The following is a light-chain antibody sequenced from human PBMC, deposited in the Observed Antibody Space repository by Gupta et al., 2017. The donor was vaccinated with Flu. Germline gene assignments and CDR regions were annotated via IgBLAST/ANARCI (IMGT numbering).Light chain of an antibody. CDR2: EVT. CDR3: ASYTTTSTWL. CDR1: SSDVGGYSY. Sequence: PGQSITISCTGTSSDVGGYSYVSWYQQHPGKAPKLMIYEVTDRPSGISNRFSGSKSGNTASLTISGLQAEDEADYFCASYTTTSTWLFGGGTKLTVL. J-gene: IGLJ3*02. V-gene: IGLV2-14*01.